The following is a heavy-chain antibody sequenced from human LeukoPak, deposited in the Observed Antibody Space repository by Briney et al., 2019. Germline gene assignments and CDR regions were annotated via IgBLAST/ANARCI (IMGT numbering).Heavy chain of an antibody. Sequence: SETLSLTCTVSGGSISSRNYYWGWIRQPPGKGLEWIASIDYSGSTYYNPSLKSRVTISVDTSKNQFSLKVSSVTAADTAVYYCARAVTYGDYVFDYWGQGTLVTVSS. CDR1: GGSISSRNYY. J-gene: IGHJ4*02. V-gene: IGHV4-39*07. CDR3: ARAVTYGDYVFDY. CDR2: IDYSGST. D-gene: IGHD4-17*01.